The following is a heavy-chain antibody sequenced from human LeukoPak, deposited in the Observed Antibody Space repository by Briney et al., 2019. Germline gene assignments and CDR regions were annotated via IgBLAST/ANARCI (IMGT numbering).Heavy chain of an antibody. Sequence: SETLSLTCAVSGGSISSGGYSWSWIRQPSGKGLEWIGYIYHSGSTYYNPSLKSRVTISVDRSKNQFSLKLSSVTAADTAVYYCARGQDWFDPWGQGTLVTVSS. CDR3: ARGQDWFDP. CDR1: GGSISSGGYS. V-gene: IGHV4-30-2*01. CDR2: IYHSGST. J-gene: IGHJ5*02.